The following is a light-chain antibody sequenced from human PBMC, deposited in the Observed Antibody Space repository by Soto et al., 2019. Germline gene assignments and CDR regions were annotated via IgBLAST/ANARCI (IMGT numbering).Light chain of an antibody. CDR2: DVS. V-gene: IGKV1-5*01. J-gene: IGKJ1*01. Sequence: DIQMTQSPSTLSASVGDRVTITCGASQSISGWLAWYQQKPGKAPKLLIYDVSSLQSGVPSRFSGSGSGTEFTLTISGPLPEDFATYHCQQLNTLPFTFGQGTKVDI. CDR3: QQLNTLPFT. CDR1: QSISGW.